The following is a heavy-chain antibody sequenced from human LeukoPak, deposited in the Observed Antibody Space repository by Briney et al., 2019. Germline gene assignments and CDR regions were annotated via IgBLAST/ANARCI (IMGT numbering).Heavy chain of an antibody. D-gene: IGHD3-22*01. Sequence: SETLSLTCTVSGGSIRSFDNYWVWIRPPPGKGLEWIGGIHYNGNTYYYPSLKSRVTISVDTSKNQFSLRLSSVTAADTAVYYCARDVRDSSGFYLRAFDYWGQGTLVTVSS. CDR2: IHYNGNT. CDR3: ARDVRDSSGFYLRAFDY. CDR1: GGSIRSFDNY. J-gene: IGHJ4*02. V-gene: IGHV4-39*07.